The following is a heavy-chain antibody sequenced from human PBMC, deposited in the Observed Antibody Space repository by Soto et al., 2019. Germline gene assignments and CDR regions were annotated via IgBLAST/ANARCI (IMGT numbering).Heavy chain of an antibody. J-gene: IGHJ5*02. V-gene: IGHV4-30-2*01. CDR3: ARVPDR. Sequence: QLQLQESGSGLVKPSQTLSLTCAVSGGSXXXXXXXXXWIRQPPGKGLEWIGYIYHSGSTYYNPSLXSXXTXSVXXXKXXXSLXLSXVTAADTAVYYCARVPDRWGQGTLVTVSS. CDR2: IYHSGST. D-gene: IGHD2-2*01. CDR1: GGSXXXXXXX.